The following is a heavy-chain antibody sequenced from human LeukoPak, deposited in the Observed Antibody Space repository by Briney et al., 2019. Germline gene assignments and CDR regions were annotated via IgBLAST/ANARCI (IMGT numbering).Heavy chain of an antibody. CDR3: ARLAPIASIGTVYYHSMDV. J-gene: IGHJ6*02. D-gene: IGHD5/OR15-5a*01. CDR1: GDSISSDIW. Sequence: SGTLSLTCAVSGDSISSDIWWNWVRQPPGKGLEWIGYIHYTGSTNYNPSLKSRVTISVDTSKNQFSLKLNSVTAADTAVYYCARLAPIASIGTVYYHSMDVWGQGTTVTVSS. V-gene: IGHV4-4*02. CDR2: IHYTGST.